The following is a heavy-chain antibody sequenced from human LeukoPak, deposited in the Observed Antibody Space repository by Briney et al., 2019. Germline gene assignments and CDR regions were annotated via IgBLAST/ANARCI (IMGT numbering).Heavy chain of an antibody. V-gene: IGHV3-74*01. D-gene: IGHD2-2*01. Sequence: GGSLRLSCAASGFTFSRYWMHWVRQAPGKGLVWVSRINGGGSGPTYADSVKGRFTISRDNGKNTLYLQMNSLRAEDTAVYYCATRADIAVVPAALMDVWGKGTTVTVSS. J-gene: IGHJ6*04. CDR1: GFTFSRYW. CDR2: INGGGSGP. CDR3: ATRADIAVVPAALMDV.